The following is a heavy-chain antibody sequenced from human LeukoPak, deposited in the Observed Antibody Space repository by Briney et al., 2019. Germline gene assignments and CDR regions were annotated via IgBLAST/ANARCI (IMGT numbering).Heavy chain of an antibody. CDR3: AKDLHGGYSSDY. CDR1: GFTFNNFG. CDR2: IGYEGVHK. J-gene: IGHJ4*02. Sequence: GGSLRLSCAASGFTFNNFGMHWVRQAPGKGLEWVSFIGYEGVHKYYADSVKGRFTISKDDSKATLYLQMNSLRPEDTAVYYCAKDLHGGYSSDYWGQGTLVTVFS. V-gene: IGHV3-30*02. D-gene: IGHD4-23*01.